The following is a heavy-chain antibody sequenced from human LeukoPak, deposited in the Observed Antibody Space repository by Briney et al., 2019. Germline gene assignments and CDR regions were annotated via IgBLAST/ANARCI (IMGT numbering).Heavy chain of an antibody. Sequence: SETLSLTCTVSGDSITSGCYYWAWIRQHPGKGLEWIGYIYYTGGTHYNPSLKSRLTISVDTSENHFSLKLSSVTAADTAIYFCARAPGAFDIWGQGTMVTVSS. V-gene: IGHV4-31*03. CDR2: IYYTGGT. CDR3: ARAPGAFDI. J-gene: IGHJ3*02. CDR1: GDSITSGCYY.